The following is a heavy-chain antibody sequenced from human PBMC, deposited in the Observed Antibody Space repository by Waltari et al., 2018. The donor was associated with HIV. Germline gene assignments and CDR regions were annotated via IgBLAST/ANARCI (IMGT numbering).Heavy chain of an antibody. Sequence: QVQLVESGGGVVQPGRSLRLSCAASGFSFSTYGMHWVRQAPGNGLEWGAVRSYDGSNKYYADSVKGRFTISRDNSKNTLYLQMNSLRAEDTAVYYCAKDKGGVTYIFDYWGQGTLVTVSS. V-gene: IGHV3-30*18. J-gene: IGHJ4*02. D-gene: IGHD1-1*01. CDR3: AKDKGGVTYIFDY. CDR1: GFSFSTYG. CDR2: RSYDGSNK.